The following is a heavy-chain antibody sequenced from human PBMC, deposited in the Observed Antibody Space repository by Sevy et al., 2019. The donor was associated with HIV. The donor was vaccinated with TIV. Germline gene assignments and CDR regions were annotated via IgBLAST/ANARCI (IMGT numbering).Heavy chain of an antibody. CDR2: IIPIFRTA. CDR1: GGTFSSYA. D-gene: IGHD5-18*01. Sequence: ASVKVSCKASGGTFSSYAISWVRQAPGKGLEWMGRIIPIFRTANYAQKFQGRVTITADKSTSTAYMELSSLRSEDTAVYYCARGGGDEYSYGFPIDYWGQGTLVTVSS. CDR3: ARGGGDEYSYGFPIDY. J-gene: IGHJ4*02. V-gene: IGHV1-69*06.